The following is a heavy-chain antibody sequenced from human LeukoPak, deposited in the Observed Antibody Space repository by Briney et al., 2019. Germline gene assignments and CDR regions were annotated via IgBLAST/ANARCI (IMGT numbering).Heavy chain of an antibody. V-gene: IGHV3-23*01. J-gene: IGHJ4*02. CDR3: AKGDQPLLYGGAFDS. Sequence: GGSLRLSCEVSGFTFNSYVMSWVRRAPGKGLEWVSSFNGRGGYTFYADSVKGRFTLSSDNSKNTLHLQMISLRAEDTAVYYCAKGDQPLLYGGAFDSWGQGTLVTVSS. CDR1: GFTFNSYV. D-gene: IGHD2-2*02. CDR2: FNGRGGYT.